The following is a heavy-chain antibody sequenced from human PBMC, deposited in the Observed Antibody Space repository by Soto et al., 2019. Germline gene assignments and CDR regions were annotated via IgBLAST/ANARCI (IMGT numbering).Heavy chain of an antibody. CDR1: GGSISSYY. D-gene: IGHD3-9*01. J-gene: IGHJ4*02. Sequence: QVQLQESGPGLVKPSETLSLTCTVSGGSISSYYWSWIRQPPGKGLEWIGYIYYSGSTNYNPSLKSRVTLSVDTSKNQFSLKLSSVTAADTAVYYCARHSYDILTDFDYWGQGTLVTVSS. CDR2: IYYSGST. V-gene: IGHV4-59*08. CDR3: ARHSYDILTDFDY.